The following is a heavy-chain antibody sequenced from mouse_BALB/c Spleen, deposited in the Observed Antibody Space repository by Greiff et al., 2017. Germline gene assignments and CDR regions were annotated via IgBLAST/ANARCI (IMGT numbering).Heavy chain of an antibody. CDR1: GFTFSSYG. CDR3: ARNRYDALYYYAMDY. CDR2: INSNGGST. J-gene: IGHJ4*01. Sequence: EVKLVESGGGLVQPGGSLKLSCAASGFTFSSYGMSWVRQTPDKRLELVATINSNGGSTYYPDSVKGRFTISRDNAKNTLYLQMSSLKSEDTAMYYCARNRYDALYYYAMDYWGQGTSVTVSS. D-gene: IGHD2-14*01. V-gene: IGHV5-6-3*01.